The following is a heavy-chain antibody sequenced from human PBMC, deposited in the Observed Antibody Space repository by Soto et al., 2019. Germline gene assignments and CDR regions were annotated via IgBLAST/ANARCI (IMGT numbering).Heavy chain of an antibody. Sequence: QVQLQESGPGLVKPSQTLSLTCTVSGGSISSGDYYWSWIRQPPGKGLEWIGYIYYSGSTYYNPSLKSRVAISVDTSKNQFSLKMSSVTDADTAVYYCARGGARMYYFDYWGQGTLVTVSS. CDR3: ARGGARMYYFDY. D-gene: IGHD3-10*01. CDR2: IYYSGST. V-gene: IGHV4-30-4*01. CDR1: GGSISSGDYY. J-gene: IGHJ4*02.